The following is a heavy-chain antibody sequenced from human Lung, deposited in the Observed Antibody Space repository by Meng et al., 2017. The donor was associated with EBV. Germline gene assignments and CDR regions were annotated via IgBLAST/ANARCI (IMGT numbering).Heavy chain of an antibody. CDR2: TFYTSKWDY. CDR1: GDRVCRNRAA. J-gene: IGHJ4*02. D-gene: IGHD6-19*01. V-gene: IGHV6-1*01. Sequence: QLHVQQPHPVLVYPSETLSLHCAILGDRVCRNRAAWNWIRQSPSRGLEWLGRTFYTSKWDYHYAESVKGRIIINADTSKNQFSLHLISVTPEDTAVYYCARDGGGWYPDFWGQGVLVTVSS. CDR3: ARDGGGWYPDF.